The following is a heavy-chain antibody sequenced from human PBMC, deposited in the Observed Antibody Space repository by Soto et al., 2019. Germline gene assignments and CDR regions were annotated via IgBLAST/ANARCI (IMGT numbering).Heavy chain of an antibody. CDR3: TRGRGSWEVPDY. Sequence: GGSLRLSCAASGFTFISYPMTWVRQAPGKGLEWVSSITGTGGTTSYADSVKGRFTISGDNSKNTLYLQLDNLRVEDTAVYYCTRGRGSWEVPDYWGQGTLVTVSS. J-gene: IGHJ4*02. CDR2: ITGTGGTT. D-gene: IGHD1-26*01. V-gene: IGHV3-23*01. CDR1: GFTFISYP.